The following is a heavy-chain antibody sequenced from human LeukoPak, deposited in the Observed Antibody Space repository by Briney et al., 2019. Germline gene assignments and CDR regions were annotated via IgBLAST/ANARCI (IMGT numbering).Heavy chain of an antibody. CDR2: ISSSSSFI. CDR3: AKDSPRTVVNPDAFDI. J-gene: IGHJ3*02. Sequence: PGGSLRLSCAASGFTFSSYWMHWVRQAPGKGLEWVSSISSSSSFIYYADSVKGRFTISRDNAKNSLYLQMNSLRAEDTAVYYCAKDSPRTVVNPDAFDIWGQGTMVTVSS. V-gene: IGHV3-21*01. D-gene: IGHD4-23*01. CDR1: GFTFSSYW.